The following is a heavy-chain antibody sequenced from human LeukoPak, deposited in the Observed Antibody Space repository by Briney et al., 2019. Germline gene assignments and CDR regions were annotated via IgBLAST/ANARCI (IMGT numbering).Heavy chain of an antibody. CDR1: GGTFSSYA. CDR2: IIPILGIA. CDR3: ARDSEYQDFIDY. J-gene: IGHJ4*02. Sequence: VASVKVSCKASGGTFSSYAISWVRQAPGQGLEWMGRIIPILGIANYAQKFQGRVTITADKSTSTAYMELSSLRSEDTAVYYCARDSEYQDFIDYWGQGTLVTVSS. V-gene: IGHV1-69*04. D-gene: IGHD2-2*01.